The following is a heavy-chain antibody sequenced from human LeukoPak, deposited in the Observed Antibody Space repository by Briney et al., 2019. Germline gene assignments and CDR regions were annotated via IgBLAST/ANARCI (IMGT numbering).Heavy chain of an antibody. D-gene: IGHD6-19*01. CDR2: ISYDGSNK. Sequence: GGSLRLSCAASGFTFSDYYMSWIRQAPGKGLEWVAVISYDGSNKYYADSVKGRFTISRDNSKNTLYLQMNSLRAEDTAVYYCAIPPWIYSSGWYGYWGQGTLVTVSS. CDR1: GFTFSDYY. CDR3: AIPPWIYSSGWYGY. J-gene: IGHJ4*02. V-gene: IGHV3-30-3*01.